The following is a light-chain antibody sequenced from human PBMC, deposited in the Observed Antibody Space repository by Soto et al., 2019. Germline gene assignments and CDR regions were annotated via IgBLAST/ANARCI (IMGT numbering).Light chain of an antibody. J-gene: IGKJ4*01. Sequence: EIVMTQSPATLSVSPGDRATLSCRASQSVSSNLAWYQQKPGQAPRLVIYGASTRATAIPARFSGSGSGTEFTLTISSLQSEDFEVYYCQQYADWPPLTFGGGTKVDIK. V-gene: IGKV3-15*01. CDR1: QSVSSN. CDR3: QQYADWPPLT. CDR2: GAS.